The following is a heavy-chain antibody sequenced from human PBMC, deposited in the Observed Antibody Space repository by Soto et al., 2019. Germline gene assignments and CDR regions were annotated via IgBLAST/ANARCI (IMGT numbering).Heavy chain of an antibody. V-gene: IGHV4-4*07. CDR1: GASISSFY. CDR3: ARDLNRRHNWFDP. J-gene: IGHJ5*02. CDR2: IYTSEVT. Sequence: SETLSLTCTVSGASISSFYWSWIRQPAGKGLEWIGRIYTSEVTNYNPSLKSRVTMSVDTSKNQFSLKLSSVTAADTAVYYCARDLNRRHNWFDPWGQGTLVTVSS.